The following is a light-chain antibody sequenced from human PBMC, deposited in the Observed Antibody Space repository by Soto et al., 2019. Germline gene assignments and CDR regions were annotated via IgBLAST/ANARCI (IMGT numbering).Light chain of an antibody. CDR1: SSDVGGYNY. V-gene: IGLV2-14*01. CDR3: SSYTSSRAYV. CDR2: EVS. Sequence: QSVLTQPASVSGSPGQSITISCTGTSSDVGGYNYVSWYQQQSGKAPKLMIHEVSNRPSGVSNRFSGSKYGNTASLTISGLQAEDEADYYCSSYTSSRAYVFGIGTKVTGL. J-gene: IGLJ1*01.